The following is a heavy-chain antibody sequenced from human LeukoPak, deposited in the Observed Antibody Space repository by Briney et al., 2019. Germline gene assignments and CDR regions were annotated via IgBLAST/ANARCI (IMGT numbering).Heavy chain of an antibody. J-gene: IGHJ4*02. V-gene: IGHV4-59*01. CDR1: GGSISSYY. Sequence: SETLSLTCTVSGGSISSYYWSWIRQPPGKGLEWIGYIYYNGSTNYNPSLKSRVTISVDTSKNQFSLKLSSVTAADTAVYYCARIDPYYYDSSGYLHFDYWGQGTLVTVSS. CDR2: IYYNGST. D-gene: IGHD3-22*01. CDR3: ARIDPYYYDSSGYLHFDY.